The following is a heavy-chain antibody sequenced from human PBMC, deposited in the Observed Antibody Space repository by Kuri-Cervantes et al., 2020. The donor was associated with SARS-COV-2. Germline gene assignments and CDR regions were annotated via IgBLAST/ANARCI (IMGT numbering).Heavy chain of an antibody. V-gene: IGHV4-61*02. D-gene: IGHD6-19*01. Sequence: SETLSLTCTVSGGSISSGSYYWSWIRQPAGKGLEWIGRIYTSGSTNYNPSLKSRVTMSVDTSKNQFSLKLSSVTAADTAVYYCARQGDGGFRAVAGTTEWGYWGQGTLVTVSS. CDR3: ARQGDGGFRAVAGTTEWGY. J-gene: IGHJ4*02. CDR1: GGSISSGSYY. CDR2: IYTSGST.